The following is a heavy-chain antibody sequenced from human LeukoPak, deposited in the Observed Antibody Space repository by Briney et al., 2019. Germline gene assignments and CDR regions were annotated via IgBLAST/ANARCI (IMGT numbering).Heavy chain of an antibody. V-gene: IGHV3-73*01. CDR3: TRHRYSGSYYYFDY. Sequence: PGGSLRLSCAASGFTFSGSARHWVRQASGKGLEWVGRIRSKANSYATAYAASVKGRFTISRDDSKNTAYLQMNSLKTEDTAVYYCTRHRYSGSYYYFDYWGQGTLVTVSS. CDR2: IRSKANSYAT. J-gene: IGHJ4*02. D-gene: IGHD1-26*01. CDR1: GFTFSGSA.